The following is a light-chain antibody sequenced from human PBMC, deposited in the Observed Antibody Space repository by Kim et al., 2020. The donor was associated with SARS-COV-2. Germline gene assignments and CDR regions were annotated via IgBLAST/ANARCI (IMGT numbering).Light chain of an antibody. J-gene: IGKJ4*01. CDR1: QSVSSY. V-gene: IGKV3-11*01. CDR2: HAS. Sequence: SPGERATLSCRAIQSVSSYVAWYQQKPGQAPRLLIYHASNRATGIPARFSGGGSGTDFSLTISSLEPEDFAVYYCQQRSNWPLTFGGGTKVEIK. CDR3: QQRSNWPLT.